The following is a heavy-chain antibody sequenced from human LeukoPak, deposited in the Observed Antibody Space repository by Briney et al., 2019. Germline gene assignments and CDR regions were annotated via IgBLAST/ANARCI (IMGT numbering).Heavy chain of an antibody. V-gene: IGHV3-30-3*01. J-gene: IGHJ5*02. D-gene: IGHD6-13*01. CDR3: ARGALAAGERLKNNWFDP. CDR2: ISYDGDKK. CDR1: GFTFSNYA. Sequence: PGGSLRLSCTASGFTFSNYAMHWVRQAPGKGLQWVAIISYDGDKKGYTDSVKGRLTISRDNSKNTLSLQMNSLRAEDTALYYCARGALAAGERLKNNWFDPWGQGTLVTVSS.